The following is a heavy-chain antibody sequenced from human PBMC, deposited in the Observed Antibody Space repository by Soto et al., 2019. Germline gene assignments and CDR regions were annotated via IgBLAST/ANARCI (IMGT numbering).Heavy chain of an antibody. CDR1: GGSFSGYY. V-gene: IGHV4-34*01. J-gene: IGHJ4*02. Sequence: SETLSLTCAVYGGSFSGYYWSWIRQPPGKGLEWIGEINHSGSTNYNPSLKSRVTISVDTSKNQFSLKLSSVTAADTAVYYCARGHLYDFWSGYYDYWGQGTLVTVS. CDR2: INHSGST. D-gene: IGHD3-3*01. CDR3: ARGHLYDFWSGYYDY.